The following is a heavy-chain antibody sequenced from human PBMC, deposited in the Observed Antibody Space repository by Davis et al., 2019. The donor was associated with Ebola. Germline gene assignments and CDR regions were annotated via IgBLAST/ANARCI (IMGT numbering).Heavy chain of an antibody. V-gene: IGHV4-39*01. CDR3: ARRGDILTGPDF. CDR2: FYYSEST. D-gene: IGHD3-9*01. CDR1: GVSITIDTYN. J-gene: IGHJ4*02. Sequence: MPSETLSLTCTVSGVSITIDTYNWVWIRQPPGKGLEWVGGFYYSESTYYNPSLKSRVTISVDTPKNQFSLKLSSVTAADTAVYYCARRGDILTGPDFWGQGTLVTVSS.